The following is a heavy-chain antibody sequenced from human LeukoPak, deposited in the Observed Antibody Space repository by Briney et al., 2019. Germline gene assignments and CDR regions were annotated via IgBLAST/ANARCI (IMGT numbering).Heavy chain of an antibody. J-gene: IGHJ4*02. CDR2: INHSGST. D-gene: IGHD3-10*01. CDR3: ARGITMVRGVPTVFDY. V-gene: IGHV4-34*01. Sequence: SETLSLTCAVYGGSFSGYYWSWIRQTPGKGLEWIGEINHSGSTNYNPSLKSRVTISVDTSKNQFSLKLSSVTAADTAVYYCARGITMVRGVPTVFDYWGQGTLVTVSS. CDR1: GGSFSGYY.